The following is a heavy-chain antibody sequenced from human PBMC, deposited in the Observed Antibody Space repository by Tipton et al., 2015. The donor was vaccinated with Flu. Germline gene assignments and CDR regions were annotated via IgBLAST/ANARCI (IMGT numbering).Heavy chain of an antibody. CDR2: IYPNDSDT. CDR1: GYTFTNYW. CDR3: ARRWGRDTQPIDLIDY. D-gene: IGHD3-16*01. J-gene: IGHJ4*02. Sequence: QLVQSGAEVKKPGESLKISCKGSGYTFTNYWIGWVRQMPGKGLEWMGIIYPNDSDTRYSPSFQGQVTISADKSIRTAYLHWSSLKASDTAMYYCARRWGRDTQPIDLIDYWGQGTLVTVSS. V-gene: IGHV5-51*01.